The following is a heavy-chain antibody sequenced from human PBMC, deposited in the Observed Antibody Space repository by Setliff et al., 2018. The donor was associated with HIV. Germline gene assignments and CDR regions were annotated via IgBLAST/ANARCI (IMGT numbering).Heavy chain of an antibody. CDR3: AREGGLDYYDSSGHYSY. CDR1: GGSISSGSYY. J-gene: IGHJ4*02. CDR2: IHTSGNT. Sequence: PSETLSLTCTVSGGSISSGSYYWSWIRQPAGKGLEWIGRIHTSGNTNYNPSLKSRVTISVDTSKNQFSLKLSSVTAADTAVYYCAREGGLDYYDSSGHYSYWGQGTLVT. D-gene: IGHD3-22*01. V-gene: IGHV4-61*02.